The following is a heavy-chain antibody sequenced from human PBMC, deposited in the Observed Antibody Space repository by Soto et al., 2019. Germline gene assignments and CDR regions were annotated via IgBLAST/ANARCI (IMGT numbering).Heavy chain of an antibody. CDR2: FIPIFGTA. J-gene: IGHJ6*02. D-gene: IGHD3-3*01. CDR3: AFPGITIFGVVMSPNYYYGMDV. Sequence: PVKVSCKASGGTFSSYAISWVRQAPGQGLEWMGGFIPIFGTANYAQKFQGRVTITADESTSTAYMELSSLRSEDTAVYYCAFPGITIFGVVMSPNYYYGMDVWGQGTTVTVSS. CDR1: GGTFSSYA. V-gene: IGHV1-69*13.